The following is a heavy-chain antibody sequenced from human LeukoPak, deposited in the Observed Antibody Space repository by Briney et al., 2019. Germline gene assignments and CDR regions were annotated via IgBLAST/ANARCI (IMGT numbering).Heavy chain of an antibody. J-gene: IGHJ6*03. CDR2: INQSGST. CDR1: GGSFSDYY. Sequence: SETLSLTCAVYGGSFSDYYWNWIRQPPGKGLEWIGEINQSGSTNYNPSLKRRFTMSVDTSKNEFSLKLSSVIAADTAVYYCARGIVDTAIVNYSNSYCYMDVWGKGNTVTVS. D-gene: IGHD5-18*01. CDR3: ARGIVDTAIVNYSNSYCYMDV. V-gene: IGHV4-34*01.